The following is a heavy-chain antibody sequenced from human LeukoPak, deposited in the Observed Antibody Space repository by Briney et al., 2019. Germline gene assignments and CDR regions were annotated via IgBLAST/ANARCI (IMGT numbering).Heavy chain of an antibody. CDR1: GFTFSSYW. V-gene: IGHV4-34*01. CDR3: ARPRGYSYVRWFDP. D-gene: IGHD5-18*01. Sequence: GSLRLSCAASGFTFSSYWMSWIRQPPGKGLEWIGEINHSGSTNYNPSLKSRVTISVDTSKNQFSLKLSSVTAADTAVYYCARPRGYSYVRWFDPWGQGTLVTVSS. J-gene: IGHJ5*02. CDR2: INHSGST.